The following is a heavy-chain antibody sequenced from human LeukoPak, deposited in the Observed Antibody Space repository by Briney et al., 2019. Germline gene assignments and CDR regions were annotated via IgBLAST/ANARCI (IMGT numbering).Heavy chain of an antibody. V-gene: IGHV3-48*04. Sequence: GGSLRLSCAASGFTFSSYSMNWVRQAPGKGLEWVSFISSSSSTIYYADSVKGRFTISRDNAKNSLYLRMNSLRAEDSAVYYCTRDRGGSYSAIDYWGQGTLVTVSS. J-gene: IGHJ4*02. D-gene: IGHD1-26*01. CDR3: TRDRGGSYSAIDY. CDR2: ISSSSSTI. CDR1: GFTFSSYS.